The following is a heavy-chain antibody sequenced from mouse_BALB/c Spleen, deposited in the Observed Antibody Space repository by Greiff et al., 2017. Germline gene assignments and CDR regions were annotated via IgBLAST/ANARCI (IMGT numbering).Heavy chain of an antibody. CDR1: GFSLTSYG. CDR3: ARGDGNYVYAMDY. D-gene: IGHD2-1*01. V-gene: IGHV2-9*02. J-gene: IGHJ4*01. Sequence: VKLQESGPGLVAPSQSLSITCTVSGFSLTSYGVHWVRQPPGKGLEWLGVIWAGGSTNYNSALMSRLSISKDNSKSQVFLKMNSLQTDDTAMYYCARGDGNYVYAMDYWGQGTSVTVSS. CDR2: IWAGGST.